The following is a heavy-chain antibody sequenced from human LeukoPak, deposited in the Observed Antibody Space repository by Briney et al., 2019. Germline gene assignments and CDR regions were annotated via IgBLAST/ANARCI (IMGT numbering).Heavy chain of an antibody. CDR3: ARDPPAAGTTYYYYGMDV. Sequence: GASVKVSCKASGYTFTSYGISWVRQAPGQGLEWMGWISAYNGNTNYAQKLQGRVTMTTDTSTSTAYMELRSLRSDDTAVYYCARDPPAAGTTYYYYGMDVWGQGTTVTVSS. CDR1: GYTFTSYG. J-gene: IGHJ6*02. CDR2: ISAYNGNT. V-gene: IGHV1-18*01. D-gene: IGHD6-13*01.